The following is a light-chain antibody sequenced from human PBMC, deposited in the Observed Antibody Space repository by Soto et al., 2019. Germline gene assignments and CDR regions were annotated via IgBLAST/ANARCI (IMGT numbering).Light chain of an antibody. Sequence: EIVLTQSPGTLSLSPGERATLSCRASQSVGSNYLAWYQQKPGQAPRRLIYGASSRATGIPDRFSGSGSGTDFTLTINRLEPEDFAVYYCQRYGSSQFTFGPGTKVDIK. CDR3: QRYGSSQFT. CDR1: QSVGSNY. V-gene: IGKV3-20*01. J-gene: IGKJ3*01. CDR2: GAS.